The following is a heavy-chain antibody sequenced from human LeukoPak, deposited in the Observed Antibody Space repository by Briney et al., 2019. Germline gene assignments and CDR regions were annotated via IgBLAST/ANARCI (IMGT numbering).Heavy chain of an antibody. V-gene: IGHV4-34*01. CDR3: ARSTVRGHSYYYYMDV. CDR1: GGSLSGYY. Sequence: SETLSLTCAVYGGSLSGYYWSWIRQSPGKGLEWIGEINDSGSTNYNPSLKSRVTISVDTSKNQFSLKLTSVTAADTAVYFCARSTVRGHSYYYYMDVWGKGTTVTVSS. J-gene: IGHJ6*03. D-gene: IGHD3-10*01. CDR2: INDSGST.